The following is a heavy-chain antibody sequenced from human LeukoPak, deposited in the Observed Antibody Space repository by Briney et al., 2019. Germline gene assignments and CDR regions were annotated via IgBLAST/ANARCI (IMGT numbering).Heavy chain of an antibody. Sequence: GGSLRLSCAASGFTVSSNYMSWVRQAPGKGLEWVSVIYSGGSTYYADSVKGRFTISRHNSKNTLYLQMNSLRAEDTAVYYCASGLYYDFWSGYYDYWGQGTLVTVSS. CDR2: IYSGGST. CDR1: GFTVSSNY. V-gene: IGHV3-53*04. CDR3: ASGLYYDFWSGYYDY. J-gene: IGHJ4*02. D-gene: IGHD3-3*01.